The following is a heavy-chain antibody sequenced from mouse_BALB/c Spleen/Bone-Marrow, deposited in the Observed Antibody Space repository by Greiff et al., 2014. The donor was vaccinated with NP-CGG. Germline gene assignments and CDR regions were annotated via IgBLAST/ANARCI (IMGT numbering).Heavy chain of an antibody. CDR1: GYTFTSYY. D-gene: IGHD2-12*01. J-gene: IGHJ4*01. V-gene: IGHV1S81*02. Sequence: SGAELVKPGASVKLSCKASGYTFTSYYIYWVKQRPGQGLEWIGEINPSNSGTNFNEKFKSKATLTVDKSSSTAYMQLSSLTSEDSAVYYCTRSRRAMDYWGQGTSVTVSS. CDR3: TRSRRAMDY. CDR2: INPSNSGT.